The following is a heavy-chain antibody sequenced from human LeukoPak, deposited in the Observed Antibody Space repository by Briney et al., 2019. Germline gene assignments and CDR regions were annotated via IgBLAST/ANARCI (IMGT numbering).Heavy chain of an antibody. CDR3: ARLAVLSGDYYMDV. V-gene: IGHV4-39*01. CDR1: GGSISSSSYY. CDR2: IYYSGST. J-gene: IGHJ6*03. D-gene: IGHD2-8*02. Sequence: SETLSLTCTVSGGSISSSSYYWGWIRQPPGKGLEWIGSIYYSGSTYYNPSLKSRVTISVDTSKNQFSLKLSSVTAAETAVYYCARLAVLSGDYYMDVWGKGTTVTVSS.